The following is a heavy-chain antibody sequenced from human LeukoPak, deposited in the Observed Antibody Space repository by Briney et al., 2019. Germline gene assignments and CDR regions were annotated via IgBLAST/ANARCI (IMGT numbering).Heavy chain of an antibody. CDR3: VTGTDCSATTCYPLSAFDY. CDR1: GFIFSDFG. CDR2: ISSRGTST. Sequence: GGSLRLSCVASGFIFSDFGMNWVRQVPGKGLEWVAFISSRGTSTFYAESVKGRFTISRDTGKKSLDLQMTSLRVEDTAAYYCVTGTDCSATTCYPLSAFDYWGQGTLVTVSS. D-gene: IGHD2-2*01. V-gene: IGHV3-21*04. J-gene: IGHJ4*02.